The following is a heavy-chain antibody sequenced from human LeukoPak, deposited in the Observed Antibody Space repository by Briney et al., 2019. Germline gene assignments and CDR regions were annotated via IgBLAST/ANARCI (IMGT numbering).Heavy chain of an antibody. CDR3: AKLIRDVTIYDF. Sequence: GGSLRLSFAASGFTFSRFWMSWVPQAPGKGLEWVASINQDESRKHYSDSVRGRFTISRDNTRNSLFLHMDSLSVDDTAIYYCAKLIRDVTIYDFWGRGALVTVSS. V-gene: IGHV3-7*01. CDR2: INQDESRK. J-gene: IGHJ2*01. CDR1: GFTFSRFW. D-gene: IGHD3/OR15-3a*01.